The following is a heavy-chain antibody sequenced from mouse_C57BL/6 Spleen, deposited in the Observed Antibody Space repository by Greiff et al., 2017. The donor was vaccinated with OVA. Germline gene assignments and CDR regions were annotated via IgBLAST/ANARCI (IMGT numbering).Heavy chain of an antibody. CDR2: IDPETGGT. V-gene: IGHV1-15*01. Sequence: QVQLKESGAELVRPGASVTLSCKASGYTFTDYEMHWVKQTPVHGLEWIGAIDPETGGTAYNQKFQGKAILTADKSSSTAYMELRSLTSEDSAVYYCTRFELGRVDWGKGTTLTVAS. CDR1: GYTFTDYE. CDR3: TRFELGRVD. J-gene: IGHJ2*01. D-gene: IGHD4-1*01.